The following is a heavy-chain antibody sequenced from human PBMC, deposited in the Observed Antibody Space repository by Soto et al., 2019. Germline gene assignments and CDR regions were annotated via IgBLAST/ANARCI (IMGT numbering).Heavy chain of an antibody. Sequence: QITLKESGPTLVKPTQTLTLTCTFSGFSLTTSGVGVGWIRQPPGKALEWLGLIYWNDDKRYSPSLKSSVTIAKDTSREQVVLTKTNMDPVDTATYFCARWALSGSYWSFDYWGQGTLVTVSS. D-gene: IGHD3-10*01. V-gene: IGHV2-5*01. CDR2: IYWNDDK. CDR1: GFSLTTSGVG. CDR3: ARWALSGSYWSFDY. J-gene: IGHJ4*02.